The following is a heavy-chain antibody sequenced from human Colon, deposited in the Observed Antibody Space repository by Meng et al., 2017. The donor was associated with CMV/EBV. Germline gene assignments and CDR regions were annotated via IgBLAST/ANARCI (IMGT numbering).Heavy chain of an antibody. CDR3: VRESWYFDF. V-gene: IGHV1-2*02. CDR1: GYTFTANH. J-gene: IGHJ4*02. Sequence: QVQRVKLGTEVKKPGASVKVSCKTSGYTFTANHLHWVRQAPGQGLEWMGWIYPQDGGTYFAQKFQDRVTLTRDTSITTAYMELSGLTSDDTAIYYCVRESWYFDFWGEGTLVTVSS. D-gene: IGHD6-13*01. CDR2: IYPQDGGT.